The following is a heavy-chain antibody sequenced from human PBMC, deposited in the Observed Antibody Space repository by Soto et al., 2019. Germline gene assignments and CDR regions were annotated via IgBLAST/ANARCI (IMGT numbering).Heavy chain of an antibody. D-gene: IGHD3-16*01. CDR1: DGSLSSGGYS. CDR2: IYDNGNT. CDR3: ARVGGWFDP. V-gene: IGHV4-30-2*01. J-gene: IGHJ5*02. Sequence: QLQLQESGSGLVKPSQTLSLTCAVSDGSLSSGGYSWNWIRQPPGKALEWIGYIYDNGNTYYNPSLKSRVTISVARSKNQFSLNLTSVTAADTAVYFCARVGGWFDPWGQGTLVTVSA.